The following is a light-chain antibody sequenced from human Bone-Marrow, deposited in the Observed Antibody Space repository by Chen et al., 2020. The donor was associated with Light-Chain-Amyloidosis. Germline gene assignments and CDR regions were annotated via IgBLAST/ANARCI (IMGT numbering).Light chain of an antibody. V-gene: IGLV3-25*03. Sequence: SYELTQPPSVSVSTGQTARITCSGDDLPTKYAYCYQQKPGQAPVLVIHRDTERPSGISERFSGSSSGTTATLTISGVQAEDEADYHCQSADSSGTYEVIFGGGTKLTVL. J-gene: IGLJ2*01. CDR1: DLPTKY. CDR3: QSADSSGTYEVI. CDR2: RDT.